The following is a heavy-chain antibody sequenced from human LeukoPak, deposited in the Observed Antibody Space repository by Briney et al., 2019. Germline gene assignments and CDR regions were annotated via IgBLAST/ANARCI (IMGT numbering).Heavy chain of an antibody. J-gene: IGHJ4*02. CDR2: ISGSGGST. CDR1: GFTFSSYA. D-gene: IGHD5-18*01. Sequence: GGSLRLSCAAPGFTFSSYAMSWVRQAPGKGPQWVSAISGSGGSTYYADSVKGRFTISRDNSVNTLFLQMSSLRSEDTAVYYCAREGGYSYGQFDYWGQGTLVTVSS. CDR3: AREGGYSYGQFDY. V-gene: IGHV3-23*01.